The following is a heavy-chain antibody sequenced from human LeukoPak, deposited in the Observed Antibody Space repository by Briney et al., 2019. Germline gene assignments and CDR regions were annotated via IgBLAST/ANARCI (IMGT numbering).Heavy chain of an antibody. CDR1: GGSFSGYS. D-gene: IGHD6-19*01. J-gene: IGHJ4*02. V-gene: IGHV4-34*01. CDR2: SNHRGST. Sequence: PSETLSLTCAFSGGSFSGYSWSWIRQTRGQGLEWLGESNHRGSTNYNPSLKSRVTISVDASKSQFSLKLSSVTAADTAVYYCARVSRWFLAVAGYADYWGQGTQVTVSS. CDR3: ARVSRWFLAVAGYADY.